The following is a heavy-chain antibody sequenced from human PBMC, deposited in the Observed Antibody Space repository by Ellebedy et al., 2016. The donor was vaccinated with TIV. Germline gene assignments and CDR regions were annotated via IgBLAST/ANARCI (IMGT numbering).Heavy chain of an antibody. D-gene: IGHD5-12*01. J-gene: IGHJ4*02. CDR2: IKQDGSEK. CDR3: ARDGDSGWLLDY. CDR1: GFTFSSYW. Sequence: GESLKISXAASGFTFSSYWMSWVRQAPGKGLEWVANIKQDGSEKYYVDSVKGRFTISRDNAENSLYLRMDSLRGEDTAVYYCARDGDSGWLLDYWGQGTLVTLSS. V-gene: IGHV3-7*01.